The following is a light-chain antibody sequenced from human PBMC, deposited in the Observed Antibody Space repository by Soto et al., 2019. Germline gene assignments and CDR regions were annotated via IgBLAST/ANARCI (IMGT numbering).Light chain of an antibody. J-gene: IGLJ1*01. CDR3: SSFTSRFTFV. Sequence: QSALTQPASVSGSPGQSITISCTGTSSDVGAYNYVSWYQQHSGKAPKLMIYEVTNRPSGVSDRFSGSKSGNTASLTISGLQAEDEADYYCSSFTSRFTFVFGTGTKLTVL. CDR1: SSDVGAYNY. V-gene: IGLV2-14*01. CDR2: EVT.